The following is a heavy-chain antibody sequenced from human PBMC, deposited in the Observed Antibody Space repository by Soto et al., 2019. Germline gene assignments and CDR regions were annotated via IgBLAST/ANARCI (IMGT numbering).Heavy chain of an antibody. CDR2: ISATGGRT. V-gene: IGHV3-23*01. J-gene: IGHJ3*01. D-gene: IGHD4-17*01. CDR1: GFTFNNYA. Sequence: HPGGSLKISCAAAGFTFNNYAMSWVRQAPGKGLEWVSGISATGGRTFYADSVKGRFTVSRDLSTNTLSLQMDSLRVEDTAVYFCAKDHKGDYVGGFEFWGPGTMVTGSS. CDR3: AKDHKGDYVGGFEF.